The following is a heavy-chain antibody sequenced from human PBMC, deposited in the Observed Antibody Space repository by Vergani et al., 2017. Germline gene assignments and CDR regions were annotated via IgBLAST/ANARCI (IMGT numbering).Heavy chain of an antibody. CDR2: ISSSSTYI. CDR3: ASARLLPAAHYYFDY. D-gene: IGHD2-2*01. V-gene: IGHV3-21*01. J-gene: IGHJ4*02. Sequence: EVQLLESGGGLVKPGGSLRLSCAASGFTFSSYSMNWVRQAPGKGLEWVSSISSSSTYIYYADSVKGRFTISRDNAKNSLYLQMNSLRAEDTAVYYCASARLLPAAHYYFDYWGQGTLVTVSS. CDR1: GFTFSSYS.